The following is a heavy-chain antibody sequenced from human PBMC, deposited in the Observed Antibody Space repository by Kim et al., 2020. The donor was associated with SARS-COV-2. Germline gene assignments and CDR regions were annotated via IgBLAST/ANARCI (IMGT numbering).Heavy chain of an antibody. V-gene: IGHV3-30*18. CDR3: AKAALIVGATLDY. CDR1: GFTFSSYG. CDR2: ISYDGSNK. J-gene: IGHJ4*02. Sequence: GGSLRLSCAASGFTFSSYGMHWVRQAPGKGLEWVAVISYDGSNKYYADSVKGRFTISRDNSKNTLYLQMNSLRAEDTAVYYCAKAALIVGATLDYWGQGTLVTVSS. D-gene: IGHD1-26*01.